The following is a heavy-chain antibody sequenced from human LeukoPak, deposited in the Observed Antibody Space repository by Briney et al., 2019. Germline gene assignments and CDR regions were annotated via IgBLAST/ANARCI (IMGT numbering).Heavy chain of an antibody. Sequence: SETLSLTCTVSGGSISSSSHYWGWIRQPPGKGLEWIGSIYYSGSTYYNPSLKSRVTISVDTSKNQFSLKLSSVTAADTAVYYCARRNEYYYGSGRGFDPWGQGTLVTVSS. J-gene: IGHJ5*02. CDR1: GGSISSSSHY. V-gene: IGHV4-39*07. CDR2: IYYSGST. D-gene: IGHD3-10*01. CDR3: ARRNEYYYGSGRGFDP.